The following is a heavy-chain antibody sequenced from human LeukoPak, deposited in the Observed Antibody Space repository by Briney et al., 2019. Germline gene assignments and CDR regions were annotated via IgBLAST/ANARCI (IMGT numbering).Heavy chain of an antibody. D-gene: IGHD6-19*01. Sequence: GGSLRLSCAASGFTFSSYSMTWVRQAPGKGLEWVSSISSSSSYIYYADSVKGRFTISRDNAKNSLYLQMNSLRAEDTAVYYCARDPTGTIAVAATGGQGTLVTVSS. CDR3: ARDPTGTIAVAAT. J-gene: IGHJ4*02. CDR1: GFTFSSYS. V-gene: IGHV3-21*01. CDR2: ISSSSSYI.